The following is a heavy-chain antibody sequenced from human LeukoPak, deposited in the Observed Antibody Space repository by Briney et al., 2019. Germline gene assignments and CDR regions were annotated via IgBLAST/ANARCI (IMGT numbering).Heavy chain of an antibody. J-gene: IGHJ4*02. CDR2: ISGSGGST. CDR3: AKDRLGIAVAGTGGYNYFDY. Sequence: GGSLRLSCAASGFTFSSYAMSWVRQAPGKGLEWVSAISGSGGSTYYADSVKGRFTISRDNSKNTLYLQMNSLRAEDTAVYYCAKDRLGIAVAGTGGYNYFDYWGQGTLVTVSS. CDR1: GFTFSSYA. V-gene: IGHV3-23*01. D-gene: IGHD6-19*01.